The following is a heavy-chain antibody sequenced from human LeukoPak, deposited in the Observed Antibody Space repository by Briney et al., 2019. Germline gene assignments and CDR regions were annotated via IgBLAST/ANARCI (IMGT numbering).Heavy chain of an antibody. Sequence: PSETLSLTCTVSGGSVSSGSYYWSWIRQPPGKGLEWIGYIYYSGSTKYNPSLKSRVTVSIDTSKNQFSLKLSSVTAADTAVYYCARVLRAASWRSYDYWGQGSLVTVSS. CDR3: ARVLRAASWRSYDY. J-gene: IGHJ4*02. D-gene: IGHD5-18*01. V-gene: IGHV4-61*01. CDR1: GGSVSSGSYY. CDR2: IYYSGST.